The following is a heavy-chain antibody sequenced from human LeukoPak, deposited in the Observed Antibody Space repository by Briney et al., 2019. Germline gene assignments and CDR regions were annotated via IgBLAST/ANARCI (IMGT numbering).Heavy chain of an antibody. J-gene: IGHJ1*01. CDR3: AYSSSWYPSPGQFQH. Sequence: PSETLSLTCAVYGGSFSGYYWSWIRQPPGKGLEWIGEINHSGSTNYNLSLKSRVTISVDTSKNQFSLKLSSVTAADTAVYYCAYSSSWYPSPGQFQHWGQGTLVTVSS. CDR1: GGSFSGYY. V-gene: IGHV4-34*01. CDR2: INHSGST. D-gene: IGHD6-13*01.